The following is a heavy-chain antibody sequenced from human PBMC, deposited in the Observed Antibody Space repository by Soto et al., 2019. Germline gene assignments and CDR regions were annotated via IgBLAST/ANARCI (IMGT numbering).Heavy chain of an antibody. V-gene: IGHV3-23*01. CDR1: GPTFCTSA. CDR2: ISSIGGDT. Sequence: LRLSCAASGPTFCTSAMSWVRQAPRKVLGWVSSISSIGGDTYYADSVKGRFTISRDNSKNTLYLQMNRLRAEDTAVSYCATSQAAAGRVSFFDIWGQGTMVTVSS. CDR3: ATSQAAAGRVSFFDI. D-gene: IGHD6-13*01. J-gene: IGHJ3*02.